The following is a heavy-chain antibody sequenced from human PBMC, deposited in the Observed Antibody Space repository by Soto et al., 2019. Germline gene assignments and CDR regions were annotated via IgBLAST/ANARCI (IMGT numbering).Heavy chain of an antibody. CDR3: ATQDYCGNNLDX. J-gene: IGHJ4*02. V-gene: IGHV3-7*01. CDR2: IKQDGSEK. CDR1: GFTFSSYW. D-gene: IGHD3-10*01. Sequence: PGGSLRLSFAASGFTFSSYWMSWVRQAPGKGLERVDKIKQDGSEKYYVDSVKVRFTISTDNDKNSLYLQMNSLRAEDTAVYYCATQDYCGNNLDXWGQGTRVTVSX.